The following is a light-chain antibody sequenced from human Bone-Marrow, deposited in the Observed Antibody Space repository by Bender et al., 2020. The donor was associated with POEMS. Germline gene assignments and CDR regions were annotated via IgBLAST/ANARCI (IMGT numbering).Light chain of an antibody. CDR1: SNDVGGYNF. J-gene: IGLJ1*01. Sequence: QSALTQPASVSGSPGQSVTISCTGSSNDVGGYNFVSWYQQYPGKAPKVMIYEVTKRPSGVPDRFSGSKSGNTASLTVSGLQAEDEADYFCCSFAGNNYVFGNGTKVTVL. CDR2: EVT. CDR3: CSFAGNNYV. V-gene: IGLV2-8*01.